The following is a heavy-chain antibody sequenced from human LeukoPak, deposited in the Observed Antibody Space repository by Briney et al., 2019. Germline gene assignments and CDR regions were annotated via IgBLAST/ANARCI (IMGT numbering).Heavy chain of an antibody. Sequence: PGGSLRLSCAASGFTFSSYAMSWVRQAPGKGLEWVSAISGSGGSTYYADSVKGRFTISRDNAKNSLYLQMNSLRAEDTAVYYCARGRSSREIVVVITRYFDYWGQGTLVTVSS. D-gene: IGHD3-22*01. CDR2: ISGSGGST. CDR3: ARGRSSREIVVVITRYFDY. J-gene: IGHJ4*02. CDR1: GFTFSSYA. V-gene: IGHV3-23*01.